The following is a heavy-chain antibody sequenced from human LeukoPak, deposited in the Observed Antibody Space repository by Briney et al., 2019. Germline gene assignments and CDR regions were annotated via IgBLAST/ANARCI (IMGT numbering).Heavy chain of an antibody. J-gene: IGHJ3*02. Sequence: ASVKVSCKASGYTFTDYYIHWVRQAPGQGLEWMGWMNPNSGNTGYAQKFQGRVTITRNTSISTAYMELSSLRSEDTAVYYCAKSNPEGSFDIWGQGTMVTVSS. CDR2: MNPNSGNT. V-gene: IGHV1-8*03. D-gene: IGHD3-10*01. CDR3: AKSNPEGSFDI. CDR1: GYTFTDYY.